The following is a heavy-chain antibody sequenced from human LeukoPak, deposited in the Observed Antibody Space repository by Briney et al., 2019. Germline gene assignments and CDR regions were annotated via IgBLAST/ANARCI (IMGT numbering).Heavy chain of an antibody. J-gene: IGHJ6*02. CDR2: INPNSGGT. D-gene: IGHD3-3*01. CDR1: GYTFTGYY. V-gene: IGHV1-2*02. Sequence: ASVKVSCTASGYTFTGYYMHWVRQAPGQGLEWMRWINPNSGGTNYAQKFQGRVTMTRDTSISTAYMELSRLRSDDTAVYYCARTPIYDFWSGPNYYYGMVVWGQGTTVTVSS. CDR3: ARTPIYDFWSGPNYYYGMVV.